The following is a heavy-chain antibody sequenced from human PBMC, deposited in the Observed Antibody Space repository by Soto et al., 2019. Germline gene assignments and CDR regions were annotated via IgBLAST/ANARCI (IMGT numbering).Heavy chain of an antibody. J-gene: IGHJ5*02. CDR3: ARSQAPGWLLVTRWFDP. Sequence: ASVKVSCKASGYTFTSYGISCVRQAPGQVLEWMGWISAYNGNTNYAQKLQGRVTMTTDTSTSTAYMELRSLRSDDTAVYYCARSQAPGWLLVTRWFDPWGQGTLVTVSS. V-gene: IGHV1-18*01. D-gene: IGHD5-12*01. CDR2: ISAYNGNT. CDR1: GYTFTSYG.